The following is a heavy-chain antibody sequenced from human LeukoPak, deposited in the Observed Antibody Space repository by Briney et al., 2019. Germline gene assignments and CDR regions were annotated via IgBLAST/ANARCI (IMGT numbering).Heavy chain of an antibody. CDR2: LYYGANT. D-gene: IGHD3-10*01. CDR3: TRHQTNNYGPGSPFDP. V-gene: IGHV4-39*01. J-gene: IGHJ5*02. CDR1: GVSISSSTYY. Sequence: PSETLSLTCTVSGVSISSSTYYWGWIRPPPGKGLEWIASLYYGANTFYSPSLKSRVTISVDTSKNQFSLKLSSVTAADTAVYYCTRHQTNNYGPGSPFDPWGQGTLVTVSS.